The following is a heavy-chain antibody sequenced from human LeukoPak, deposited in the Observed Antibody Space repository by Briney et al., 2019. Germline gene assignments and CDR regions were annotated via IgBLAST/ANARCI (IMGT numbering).Heavy chain of an antibody. J-gene: IGHJ5*02. CDR3: AKRGGSPHSYSNWFAP. CDR2: IYPADSDT. V-gene: IGHV5-51*01. Sequence: GESLKISCQASGYNFADYWIGWVRQTPDKGLEWMGIIYPADSDTKYNPSFQGRVTFSADKSNNTAYLQWSSLEASDTAIYFCAKRGGSPHSYSNWFAPWGQGTLVTVTS. CDR1: GYNFADYW. D-gene: IGHD1-26*01.